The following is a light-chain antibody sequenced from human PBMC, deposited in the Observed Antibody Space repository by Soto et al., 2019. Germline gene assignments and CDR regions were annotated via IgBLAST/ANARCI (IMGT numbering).Light chain of an antibody. Sequence: ELVLTQSPGTLSLSLGERATLSCRASQSVSSNYLAWYQVRPGQAPRLLIYATSTRATGIPDRFSGSVSGTDFTLTISRLEPEDFAVYYCQQYGPSPLYSFGQGTKLEIK. V-gene: IGKV3-20*01. J-gene: IGKJ2*03. CDR1: QSVSSNY. CDR2: ATS. CDR3: QQYGPSPLYS.